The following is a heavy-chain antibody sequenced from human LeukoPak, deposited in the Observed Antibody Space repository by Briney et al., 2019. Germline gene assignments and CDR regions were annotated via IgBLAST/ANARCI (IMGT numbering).Heavy chain of an antibody. CDR1: GGTFSSYA. CDR3: ARDLGVGAKS. J-gene: IGHJ4*02. CDR2: IIPIFGTA. D-gene: IGHD1-26*01. Sequence: GASVTVSFKASGGTFSSYAISWVRQAPGQGLEWMGGIIPIFGTANYAQKFQGRVTITADESTSTAYMELSSLRSEDTAVYYCARDLGVGAKSWGQGTLVTVSS. V-gene: IGHV1-69*01.